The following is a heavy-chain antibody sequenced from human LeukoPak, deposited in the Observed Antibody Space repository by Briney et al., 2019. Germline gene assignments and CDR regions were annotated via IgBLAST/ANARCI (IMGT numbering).Heavy chain of an antibody. D-gene: IGHD6-13*01. CDR1: GFTFSSYW. V-gene: IGHV3-74*01. CDR2: INSDGSTT. Sequence: GGSLRLSCAASGFTFSSYWMHWVRHAPGKGLVWVSRINSDGSTTSYADSVRGRFTIPRDNAKNTLYLQMNSLTAEDTAVYYCARGGGAAAAHNWFDPWGQGTLVTVSS. J-gene: IGHJ5*02. CDR3: ARGGGAAAAHNWFDP.